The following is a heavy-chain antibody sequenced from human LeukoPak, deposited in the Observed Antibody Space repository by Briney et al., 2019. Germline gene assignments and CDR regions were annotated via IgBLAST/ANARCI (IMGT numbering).Heavy chain of an antibody. D-gene: IGHD6-19*01. Sequence: SQTLSLTCTVSGGSISSGSYYWSWIRQPPGKGLEWIGEINHSGSTNYNPSPKSRVTISVDTSKNQFSLKLSSVTAADTAVYYCARGEVAVAGTDFDYWGQGTLVTVSS. V-gene: IGHV4-30-2*01. CDR3: ARGEVAVAGTDFDY. CDR2: INHSGST. J-gene: IGHJ4*02. CDR1: GGSISSGSYY.